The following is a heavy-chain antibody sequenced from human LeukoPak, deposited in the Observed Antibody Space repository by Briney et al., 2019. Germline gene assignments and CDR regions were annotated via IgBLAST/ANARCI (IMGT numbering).Heavy chain of an antibody. CDR1: GFTFSSYG. J-gene: IGHJ6*03. V-gene: IGHV3-30*02. CDR2: IRYDGSNK. CDR3: ANLPRRDYGDYYYYYMDV. D-gene: IGHD4-17*01. Sequence: PGGSLRLSCAASGFTFSSYGMHWVRQAPGKGLEWVAFIRYDGSNKYYADSVKGRFTISRDNSKNTLYLQMNSLRAEDTAVYYCANLPRRDYGDYYYYYMDVWGKGTTVTISS.